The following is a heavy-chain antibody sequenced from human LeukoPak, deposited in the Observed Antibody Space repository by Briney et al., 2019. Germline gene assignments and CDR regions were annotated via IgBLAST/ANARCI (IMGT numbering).Heavy chain of an antibody. J-gene: IGHJ4*02. Sequence: GGSLRLSCAASGLAVSSTYMIWVRQTPGRGLEWVSVIYSGGSTYYADSVKGRFTISRDNSKNTLYLQMNSLRAEDTAVYYCARDLLEWSLDYCGQGTLVTVSS. CDR1: GLAVSSTY. CDR3: ARDLLEWSLDY. D-gene: IGHD3-3*01. CDR2: IYSGGST. V-gene: IGHV3-66*01.